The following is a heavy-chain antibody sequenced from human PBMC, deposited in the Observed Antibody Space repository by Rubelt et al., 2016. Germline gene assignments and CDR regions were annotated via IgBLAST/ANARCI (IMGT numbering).Heavy chain of an antibody. CDR2: INIDAVTT. Sequence: EVQLVESGGGLVQPGGSLRLSCAASGFSFSNYWMHWVRQAPGKGPVWVARINIDAVTTTYADSVKGRFTISRDNAKTTLHRQMNSLGVEETAVYYCTRVAHSAGASYVDYWGQGTLVTVSS. J-gene: IGHJ4*02. CDR1: GFSFSNYW. V-gene: IGHV3-74*01. D-gene: IGHD2-21*01. CDR3: TRVAHSAGASYVDY.